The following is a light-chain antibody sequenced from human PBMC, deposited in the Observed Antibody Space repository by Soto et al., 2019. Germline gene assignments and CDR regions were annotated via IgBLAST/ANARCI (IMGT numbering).Light chain of an antibody. CDR2: KVS. CDR1: RSLVASDGNAY. CDR3: KQAKQLGT. Sequence: EIVLTQTPLLSPVTLGQPASISCRSSRSLVASDGNAYLTWLHQRPGQPPRPLIYKVSQRLSGVPDRFSGSGGGADFTLHISRGEAEDVGTYFCKQAKQLGTFGQGTRLEIK. V-gene: IGKV2-24*01. J-gene: IGKJ5*01.